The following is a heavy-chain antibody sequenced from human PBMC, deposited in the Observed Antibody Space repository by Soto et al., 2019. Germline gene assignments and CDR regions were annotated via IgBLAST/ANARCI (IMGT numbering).Heavy chain of an antibody. V-gene: IGHV3-30*18. CDR2: ISYDGRNK. CDR3: AKDWRWEQQIYGMNV. J-gene: IGHJ6*02. Sequence: QERVVESGGGEVQPGTSLRLCCVASDFSFRNYGMHWVRQAPGKGLEWVADISYDGRNKYYAESVKGRFTISRDNSKNTLYLQMNSLRTEDTAVYYCAKDWRWEQQIYGMNVWGQGTTVTVSS. D-gene: IGHD1-26*01. CDR1: DFSFRNYG.